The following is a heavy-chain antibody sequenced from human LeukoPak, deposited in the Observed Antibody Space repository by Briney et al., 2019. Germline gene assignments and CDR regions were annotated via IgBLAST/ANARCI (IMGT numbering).Heavy chain of an antibody. Sequence: ASVKVSCKASGYTFTSYGISWVRQAPGQGLEWMGWISAYNGNTNYAQKLQGRVAMTTDTSTSTAYMELRSLRSDDTAVYYCATSDYSYGPRDFDYWGQGTLVTVSS. V-gene: IGHV1-18*01. CDR1: GYTFTSYG. D-gene: IGHD5-18*01. CDR3: ATSDYSYGPRDFDY. J-gene: IGHJ4*02. CDR2: ISAYNGNT.